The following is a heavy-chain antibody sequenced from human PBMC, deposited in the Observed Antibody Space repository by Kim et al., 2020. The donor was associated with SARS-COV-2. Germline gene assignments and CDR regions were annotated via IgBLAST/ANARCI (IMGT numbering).Heavy chain of an antibody. CDR1: GFTFSRTV. CDR3: APDWNHFAR. V-gene: IGHV3-23*01. Sequence: GGSLRLSCVGSGFTFSRTVISWVRQAPGKGLVWVSIICDSAQTTYYADSVKGRFTISRDNSKTTLYLQMNSLRADDTAVYYCAPDWNHFARWGQGTLVTVSA. D-gene: IGHD1-1*01. J-gene: IGHJ4*02. CDR2: ICDSAQTT.